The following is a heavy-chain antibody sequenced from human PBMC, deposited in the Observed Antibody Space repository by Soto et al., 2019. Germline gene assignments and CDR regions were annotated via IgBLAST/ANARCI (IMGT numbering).Heavy chain of an antibody. V-gene: IGHV3-64*01. CDR1: GFTFSSYA. CDR2: ITSNGGNT. J-gene: IGHJ6*02. Sequence: EVQLVESGGGLVQPGGSLRLSCAASGFTFSSYAMHWVRQAPGKGLEYFSAITSNGGNTDYASSVKGRFTISRDNSKNTLYLQMGSLRAEDMAVYYCARRIPFGYGIDVWGQGTTVTVSS. CDR3: ARRIPFGYGIDV. D-gene: IGHD2-21*01.